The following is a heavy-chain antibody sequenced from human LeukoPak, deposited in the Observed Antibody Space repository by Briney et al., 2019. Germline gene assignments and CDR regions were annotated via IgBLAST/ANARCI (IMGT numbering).Heavy chain of an antibody. CDR1: GGTFSSYA. CDR3: ARSQAHCRSGGSCYFTYYYYGMDV. J-gene: IGHJ6*04. Sequence: ASVKVSCKASGGTFSSYAISWVRQAPGQGLEWMGGIIPIFGTANYAQKFQGRVTITADESTSTAYMELSSLRSEDTAVYYCARSQAHCRSGGSCYFTYYYYGMDVWGNGTTVTVSS. V-gene: IGHV1-69*13. CDR2: IIPIFGTA. D-gene: IGHD2-15*01.